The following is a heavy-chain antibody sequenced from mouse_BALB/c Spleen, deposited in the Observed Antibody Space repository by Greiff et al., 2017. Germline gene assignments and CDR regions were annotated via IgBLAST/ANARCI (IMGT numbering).Heavy chain of an antibody. CDR3: ARRYGIYWYFDV. D-gene: IGHD2-10*02. CDR2: IDPSDSYT. V-gene: IGHV1-69*02. Sequence: QVQLQQPGAELVKPGASVKLSCKASGYTFTSYWMHWVKQRPGQGLEWIGEIDPSDSYTNYNQKFKGKATLTVDKSSSTAYMQLSSLTSEDSAVYYCARRYGIYWYFDVWGAGTTVTVSS. CDR1: GYTFTSYW. J-gene: IGHJ1*01.